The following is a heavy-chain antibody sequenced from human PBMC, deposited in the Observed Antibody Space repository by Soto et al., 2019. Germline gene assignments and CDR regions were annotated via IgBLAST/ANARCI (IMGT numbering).Heavy chain of an antibody. CDR3: AGGGYFSGGSGDSGGSAN. D-gene: IGHD2-15*01. V-gene: IGHV3-33*01. CDR1: GFTFSSYG. CDR2: IWYDGSNK. Sequence: QVQLVESGGGVVQPGRSLRLSCAASGFTFSSYGMHWVRQAPGKGLEWVAVIWYDGSNKYYADSVKGRFTISRDNSKNPLYWQRNGWRAADTAVYSCAGGGYFSGGSGDSGGSANWGQGTLVTFPS. J-gene: IGHJ4*02.